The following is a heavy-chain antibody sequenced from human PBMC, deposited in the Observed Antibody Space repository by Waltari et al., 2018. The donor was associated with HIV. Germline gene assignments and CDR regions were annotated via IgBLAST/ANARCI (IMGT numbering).Heavy chain of an antibody. CDR2: INNDGSNT. Sequence: EVQLVESGGGLVQPGGSLRLPCVASGFTFRSYWMHWVRQGPGRGLVWVSRINNDGSNTNYADSVKGRFTISRDNAKNTLYLQMNSLRAEDTAVYSCVRDYDSSGYYSANWFDPWGQGTLVTVSS. V-gene: IGHV3-74*01. D-gene: IGHD3-22*01. J-gene: IGHJ5*02. CDR3: VRDYDSSGYYSANWFDP. CDR1: GFTFRSYW.